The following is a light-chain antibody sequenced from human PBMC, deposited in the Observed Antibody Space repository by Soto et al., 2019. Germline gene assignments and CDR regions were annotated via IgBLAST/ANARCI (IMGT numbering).Light chain of an antibody. CDR1: QAISSH. V-gene: IGKV1-13*02. CDR3: QQYNTYSWT. J-gene: IGKJ1*01. CDR2: DAS. Sequence: AIQLTQSPSSLSASVGDRVTIPCLPSQAISSHLAWYQQKPWKAPKLLIYDASSLESGVPSRFSGSGSGTEFTLTISSLQPDDFATYYCQQYNTYSWTFGQGTKVDI.